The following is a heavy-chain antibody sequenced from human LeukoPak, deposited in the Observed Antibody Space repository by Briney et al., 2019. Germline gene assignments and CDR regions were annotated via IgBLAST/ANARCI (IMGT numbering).Heavy chain of an antibody. D-gene: IGHD5-12*01. CDR3: ATEVGYNYGSRTPDY. CDR2: IWYDGSNK. CDR1: GFTFSNYG. V-gene: IGHV3-33*01. Sequence: PGGSLRLSCAASGFTFSNYGMHWVRQAPGKGLEWVAIIWYDGSNKYYADSVKGRFTISRDNSKNTLYLQMDSLRVEDTAVYYCATEVGYNYGSRTPDYWGQGTLVTVSS. J-gene: IGHJ4*02.